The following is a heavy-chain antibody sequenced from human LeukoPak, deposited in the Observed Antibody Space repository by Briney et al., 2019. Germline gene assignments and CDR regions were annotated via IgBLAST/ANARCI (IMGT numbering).Heavy chain of an antibody. Sequence: PGGSLRLSCAASGFTFSSYWMSWVRQAPGKGLEWVAVISYDGSNKYYADSVKGRFTISRDNSKNTLYLQMNSLRAEDTAVYYCARDGDYMETFFDYWGQGTLVTVSS. J-gene: IGHJ4*02. D-gene: IGHD4/OR15-4a*01. CDR1: GFTFSSYW. CDR3: ARDGDYMETFFDY. CDR2: ISYDGSNK. V-gene: IGHV3-30-3*01.